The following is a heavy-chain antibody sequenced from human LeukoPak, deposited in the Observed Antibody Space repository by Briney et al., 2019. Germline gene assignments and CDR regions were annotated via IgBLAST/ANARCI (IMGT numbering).Heavy chain of an antibody. CDR3: AGGSGWLFDY. CDR1: GGSISGYY. V-gene: IGHV4-59*01. D-gene: IGHD6-19*01. J-gene: IGHJ4*02. CDR2: FYYIGNT. Sequence: SETPSLTCTVSGGSISGYYWNWMRQPPGKGLEWIGYFYYIGNTNYNPSLRGRVTISVDTSKNQFSLTLRSVTAADTAVYYCAGGSGWLFDYWGQGVPVTVSP.